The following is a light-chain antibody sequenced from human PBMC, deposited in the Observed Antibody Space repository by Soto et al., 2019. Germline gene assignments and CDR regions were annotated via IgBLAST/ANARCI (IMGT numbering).Light chain of an antibody. CDR1: QSVSSN. Sequence: EIVMTQSPATLSVSPGERATLSCRASQSVSSNLAWYQQKPGQAPTLLIYGASARATGIPVRFSGSRSGTEFTLTISSLQSEEFAVYYCQHYKNWPFTFGQGNKLEIK. J-gene: IGKJ2*01. CDR2: GAS. V-gene: IGKV3-15*01. CDR3: QHYKNWPFT.